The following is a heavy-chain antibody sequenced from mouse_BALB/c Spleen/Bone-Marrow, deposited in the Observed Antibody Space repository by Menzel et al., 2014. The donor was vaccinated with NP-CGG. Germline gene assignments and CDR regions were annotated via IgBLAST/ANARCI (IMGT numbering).Heavy chain of an antibody. V-gene: IGHV1-4*01. Sequence: VKLMESGAELARPGASVKMSCKASGYTFTSYTMHWVKQRPGQGLEWIGYINPSCGYTNYNQKFKDKATLTADKSSSTAYMQLSSQTSEDSAVYYCAAGYYGNSGWFAYWGQGTLVTVSA. CDR3: AAGYYGNSGWFAY. CDR1: GYTFTSYT. CDR2: INPSCGYT. J-gene: IGHJ3*01. D-gene: IGHD2-1*01.